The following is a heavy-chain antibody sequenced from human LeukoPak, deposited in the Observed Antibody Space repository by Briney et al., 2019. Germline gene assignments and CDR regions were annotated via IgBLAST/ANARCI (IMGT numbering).Heavy chain of an antibody. V-gene: IGHV1-18*01. D-gene: IGHD4-17*01. CDR2: ISTYNGDT. Sequence: GASVKVSCKASGYTFTSYGITWVRQAPGQGLEWMGWISTYNGDTNYAQKLQGRVTMTTDASTSTAYMELRSLRSDDTAVYYCARESYGEEDNWGQGTLVTVSS. J-gene: IGHJ4*02. CDR1: GYTFTSYG. CDR3: ARESYGEEDN.